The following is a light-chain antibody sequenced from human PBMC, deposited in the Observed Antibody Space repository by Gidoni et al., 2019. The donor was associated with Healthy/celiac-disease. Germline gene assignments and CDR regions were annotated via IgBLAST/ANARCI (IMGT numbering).Light chain of an antibody. V-gene: IGKV3-11*01. J-gene: IGKJ3*01. CDR3: QQRSNWPPKFT. CDR1: QSVSSY. Sequence: EIVLTQSPATLSLSPGERATLSCRASQSVSSYLAWYKQKPGQAPRLLIYAASNRATGIPARFSGSGSGTDFTLTISSLEPEDFAFYYCQQRSNWPPKFTFGPGTKVDIK. CDR2: AAS.